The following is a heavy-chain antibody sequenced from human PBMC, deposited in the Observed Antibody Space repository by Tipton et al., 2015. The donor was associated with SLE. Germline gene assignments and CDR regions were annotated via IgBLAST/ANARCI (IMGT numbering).Heavy chain of an antibody. Sequence: SLRLSCEASGFSFNRHGMHWIRQAPGKGLEWVSSITSPNNYIYYADSVRGRFTISRDNAKNTLYLQMNSLRAEDTAVYYCAKGGTTLFDNWGQETLVTVSS. CDR3: AKGGTTLFDN. CDR2: ITSPNNYI. V-gene: IGHV3-21*01. J-gene: IGHJ4*02. CDR1: GFSFNRHG. D-gene: IGHD1-1*01.